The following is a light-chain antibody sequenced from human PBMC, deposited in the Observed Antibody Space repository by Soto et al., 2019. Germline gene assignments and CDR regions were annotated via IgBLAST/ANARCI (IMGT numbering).Light chain of an antibody. J-gene: IGKJ1*01. CDR2: KAS. CDR1: QTISSW. Sequence: DIQMTHSPSTLSGSVGDRVTITCRASQTISSWLAWYQQEPGKAPKLLIYKASTLKSGVPSRFSGSGSGKEFTLTISSLQPDDFATYYCQHYNSYSEAFGQGTKVEIX. V-gene: IGKV1-5*03. CDR3: QHYNSYSEA.